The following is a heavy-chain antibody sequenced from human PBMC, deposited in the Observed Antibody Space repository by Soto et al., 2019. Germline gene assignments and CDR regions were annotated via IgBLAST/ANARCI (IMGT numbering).Heavy chain of an antibody. Sequence: GGSLRLSCAASGFIFSYYGMHWVRQAPGKGLEWVAVIWSDGSKKYYADSVKDRFTISRDNSENTVSLQMNSLRAEDTAIYYCARGPQFTFGPQTDYWGQGTMVNVS. V-gene: IGHV3-33*01. D-gene: IGHD3-16*01. CDR3: ARGPQFTFGPQTDY. J-gene: IGHJ4*02. CDR2: IWSDGSKK. CDR1: GFIFSYYG.